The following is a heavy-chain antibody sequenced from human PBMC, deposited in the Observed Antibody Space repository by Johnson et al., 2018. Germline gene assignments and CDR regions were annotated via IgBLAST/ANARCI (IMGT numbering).Heavy chain of an antibody. V-gene: IGHV3-74*02. CDR1: GFTFSSYW. Sequence: QLVESGGGLVQPGGSLRLSCAASGFTFSSYWMHWVRQVPGKGLVWVSRISPDGSRTSYADPVKGRFAISRDNAKSTLYLQMNSLRAEDTAVYYWARFQRVTTGAFDIWGQGTMVTVSS. CDR2: ISPDGSRT. J-gene: IGHJ3*02. D-gene: IGHD4-17*01. CDR3: ARFQRVTTGAFDI.